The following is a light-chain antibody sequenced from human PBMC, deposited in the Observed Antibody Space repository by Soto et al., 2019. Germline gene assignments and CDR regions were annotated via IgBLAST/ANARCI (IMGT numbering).Light chain of an antibody. V-gene: IGKV1-5*03. CDR1: QSISSW. J-gene: IGKJ4*01. CDR2: KAS. CDR3: QQYNSYPLT. Sequence: IEVTRSPSTVSASVGDRVTITCRASQSISSWLAWYQQKPGKAPKLLIYKASSLESGVPSRFSGSGSGTEFTLTISSLQPDDFATYYCQQYNSYPLTFGGGTKV.